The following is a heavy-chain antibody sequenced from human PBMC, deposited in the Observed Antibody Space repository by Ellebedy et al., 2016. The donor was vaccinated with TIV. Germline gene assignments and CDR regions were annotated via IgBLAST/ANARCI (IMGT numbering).Heavy chain of an antibody. CDR1: GFTFDDYA. CDR2: ISWNSGSI. J-gene: IGHJ6*02. CDR3: ARVYYGMDV. V-gene: IGHV3-9*01. Sequence: SLKISCAASGFTFDDYAMHWVRQAPGKGLEWVSGISWNSGSIGYADSVKGRFTISRDNAKNSLYLQMNSLRAEDTAVYYCARVYYGMDVWGQGTTVTVSS.